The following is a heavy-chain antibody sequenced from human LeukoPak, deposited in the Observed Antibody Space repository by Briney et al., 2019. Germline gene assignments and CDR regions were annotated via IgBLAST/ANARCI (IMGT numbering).Heavy chain of an antibody. CDR3: ARSLGSGWIHLVEY. Sequence: GGSLRLSCAAPGFTFNTYALHWVRQAPGKGLEWVAVVSYDGGAKHYADSVKGRFTISRDNSKNTVDLQMYSLRAEDSAVYYCARSLGSGWIHLVEYWGQGTLVTVS. CDR2: VSYDGGAK. D-gene: IGHD6-19*01. V-gene: IGHV3-30*03. CDR1: GFTFNTYA. J-gene: IGHJ4*02.